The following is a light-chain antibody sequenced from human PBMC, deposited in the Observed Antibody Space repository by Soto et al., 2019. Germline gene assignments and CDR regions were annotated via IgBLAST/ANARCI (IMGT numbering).Light chain of an antibody. CDR3: MQPLQSWT. J-gene: IGKJ1*01. Sequence: EIVMTQSPLSLPVTPGEPASISCRSSQSLLHSNGYNYLDWYLQKPGQSPQLLIYLGSNRASGVPDRFSGSGSGTDFTLKISRVEAEDVGVYYCMQPLQSWTFCQGTKVDIK. CDR2: LGS. V-gene: IGKV2-28*01. CDR1: QSLLHSNGYNY.